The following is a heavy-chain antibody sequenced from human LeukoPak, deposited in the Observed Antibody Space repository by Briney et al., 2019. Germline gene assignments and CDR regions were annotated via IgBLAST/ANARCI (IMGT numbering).Heavy chain of an antibody. J-gene: IGHJ5*02. V-gene: IGHV3-23*01. Sequence: GGSLRLSCAGSGFTFRNFGLTWVRQAPGKGLECVSAIDGSGGETNYADSVKGRFTISRDKSRNTFYLQMNSLRVEDTALYYCAKGFGATGNYWFDPWGQGTLVTVSS. CDR1: GFTFRNFG. D-gene: IGHD4-23*01. CDR3: AKGFGATGNYWFDP. CDR2: IDGSGGET.